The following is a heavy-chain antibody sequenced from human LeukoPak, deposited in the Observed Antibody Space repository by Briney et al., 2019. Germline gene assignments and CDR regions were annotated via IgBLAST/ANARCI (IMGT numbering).Heavy chain of an antibody. CDR1: GYTFTGYY. CDR2: INPNSGGT. CDR3: AINPDSSGGGSDWYLDL. Sequence: ASVKVSCTASGYTFTGYYMHWVRQAPGQGLEWMGWINPNSGGTNYAQKFQGRVTMIRDTSINTAYMELSRLRSDDTAVYYCAINPDSSGGGSDWYLDLWGRGTLVTVSS. J-gene: IGHJ2*01. D-gene: IGHD3-22*01. V-gene: IGHV1-2*02.